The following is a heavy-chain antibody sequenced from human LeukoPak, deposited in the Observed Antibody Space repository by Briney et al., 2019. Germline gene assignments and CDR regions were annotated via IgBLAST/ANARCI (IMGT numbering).Heavy chain of an antibody. CDR2: IYYSGSI. J-gene: IGHJ3*02. CDR1: GGSIRSYY. V-gene: IGHV4-59*01. Sequence: SETLSLTCSVSGGSIRSYYWSWIRQPPGKGLEWIGYIYYSGSINYNPSLKSRVTISVDTSKRQFSLNLNSVTAADTAVYFCARSLEGTIGAFDIWGQGTMVTVSS. CDR3: ARSLEGTIGAFDI. D-gene: IGHD1-1*01.